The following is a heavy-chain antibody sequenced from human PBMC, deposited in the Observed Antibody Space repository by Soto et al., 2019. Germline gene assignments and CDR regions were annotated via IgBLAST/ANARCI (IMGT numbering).Heavy chain of an antibody. CDR3: ARDRGAASDIRYYYYGIDV. V-gene: IGHV3-21*01. Sequence: EVQLVESGGGVVKPGGSLRLSCAASGFIFDIYSMTWVRQAPGKGLEWVSSISSSSSYIYYADSVKGRFTISRDNAENSLYLQMSSLRADDTAVYYCARDRGAASDIRYYYYGIDVWGQGTTVTVSS. D-gene: IGHD3-10*01. J-gene: IGHJ6*02. CDR2: ISSSSSYI. CDR1: GFIFDIYS.